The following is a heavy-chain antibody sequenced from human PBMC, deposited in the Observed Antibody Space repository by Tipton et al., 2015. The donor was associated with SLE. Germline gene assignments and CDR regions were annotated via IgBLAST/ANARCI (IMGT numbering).Heavy chain of an antibody. CDR2: ITYDGSYQ. Sequence: SGFSFRDFAMQWVRQAPGKGLEWVSLITYDGSYQYYADSVKGRFTISRDNSKSTPHLQMNSLRGDDTAVYYCVKEMRGYYALHWGQGTTVTVSS. CDR1: GFSFRDFA. V-gene: IGHV3-30*02. J-gene: IGHJ6*02. D-gene: IGHD2-2*01. CDR3: VKEMRGYYALH.